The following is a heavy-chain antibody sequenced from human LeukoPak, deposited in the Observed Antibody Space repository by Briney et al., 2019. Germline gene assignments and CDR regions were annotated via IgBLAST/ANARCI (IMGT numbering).Heavy chain of an antibody. J-gene: IGHJ4*02. V-gene: IGHV3-7*01. CDR1: GFTFSSYW. CDR2: IKQDGSEK. Sequence: GGSLRLSCAASGFTFSSYWMSWVRQAPGKGLEWVANIKQDGSEKYYVDSVKGRFTISRDNAKNSLYLQMNSLRAEDTAVYYCAREGVDTLMAHFDYGGKEPLVTVSS. CDR3: AREGVDTLMAHFDY. D-gene: IGHD5-18*01.